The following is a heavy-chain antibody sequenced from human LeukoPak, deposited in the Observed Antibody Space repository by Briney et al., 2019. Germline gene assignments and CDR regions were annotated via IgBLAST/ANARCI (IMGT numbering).Heavy chain of an antibody. CDR1: GDSISSESYF. J-gene: IGHJ5*02. CDR3: AKGAGPPWFDP. Sequence: SETLSLTCTVSGDSISSESYFWSWIRQPAGKGLEWIGRIQSTGSTNYNPSLKSRVTISRDTSKDQFSLKVTSVTAADTAVYYCAKGAGPPWFDPWGQGTLVTVSS. V-gene: IGHV4-61*02. D-gene: IGHD6-19*01. CDR2: IQSTGST.